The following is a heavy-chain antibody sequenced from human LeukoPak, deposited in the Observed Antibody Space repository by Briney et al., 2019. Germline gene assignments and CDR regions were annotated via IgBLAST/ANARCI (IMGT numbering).Heavy chain of an antibody. Sequence: GGSLRLSCAASGFTFSDYYMSWIRQTQGKGLEWVSHISGDGSVTYTADSVKGRFTISRDNPKNALYLQMNSLRAEDTAVYYCATGNGYKPGHYGMDVWGQGTTVTVSS. V-gene: IGHV3-11*01. J-gene: IGHJ6*02. CDR2: ISGDGSVT. CDR1: GFTFSDYY. D-gene: IGHD5-18*01. CDR3: ATGNGYKPGHYGMDV.